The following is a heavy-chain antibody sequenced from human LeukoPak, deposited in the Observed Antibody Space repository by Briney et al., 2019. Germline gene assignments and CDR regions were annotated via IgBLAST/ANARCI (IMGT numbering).Heavy chain of an antibody. CDR3: AEWDPYYGSGSSPFDY. J-gene: IGHJ4*02. V-gene: IGHV3-23*01. D-gene: IGHD3-10*01. Sequence: GGSLRLSCAASGFTFSSYAMSWVRQAPGKGLEWVSAISGSGGSTYYADSVKGRFTISRDNSKNTLYLQMNSLRAEDTAVYYCAEWDPYYGSGSSPFDYWGQGTLVTVSS. CDR1: GFTFSSYA. CDR2: ISGSGGST.